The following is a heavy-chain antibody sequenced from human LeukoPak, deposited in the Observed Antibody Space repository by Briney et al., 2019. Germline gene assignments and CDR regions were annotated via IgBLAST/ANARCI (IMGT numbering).Heavy chain of an antibody. CDR1: NGSISHYY. Sequence: SETLSLTCTVSNGSISHYYWTWVRQPPGKGLEWIGYIHYSGNTNYNPSLQSRVTISVDTSKNQFSLKLTSVTAADTAVYYCALGNCPTTSCYPGVAFDIWGQGTMVTVSS. CDR3: ALGNCPTTSCYPGVAFDI. D-gene: IGHD2-2*01. J-gene: IGHJ3*02. V-gene: IGHV4-59*08. CDR2: IHYSGNT.